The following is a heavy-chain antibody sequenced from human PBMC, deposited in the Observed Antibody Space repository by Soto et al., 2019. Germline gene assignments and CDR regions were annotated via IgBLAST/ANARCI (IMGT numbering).Heavy chain of an antibody. CDR1: GGSISSSNW. CDR2: IYHSGST. J-gene: IGHJ4*02. Sequence: PSETLSLTCAVSGGSISSSNWWSWVRQPPGKGLEWIGEIYHSGSTNYNPSLKSRVTISVDKSKNQFSLKLSSVTAADTAVYYCARVDFWSGYSYYFDYWGQGTLVTVSS. V-gene: IGHV4-4*02. D-gene: IGHD3-3*01. CDR3: ARVDFWSGYSYYFDY.